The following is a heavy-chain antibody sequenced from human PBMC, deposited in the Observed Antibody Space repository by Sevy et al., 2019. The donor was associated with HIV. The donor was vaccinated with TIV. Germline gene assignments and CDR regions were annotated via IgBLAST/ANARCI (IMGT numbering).Heavy chain of an antibody. Sequence: GGSLRLSCAASGFTFNNYAMGWVRQAPGKGLEWVSAISGNGGNTYYADSVKGRFTISRDNSKNTLYLRMNSLRAEDTAVYYCAKESPPYYYDSSGYLHFDYWGQGTLVTVSS. V-gene: IGHV3-23*01. D-gene: IGHD3-22*01. CDR3: AKESPPYYYDSSGYLHFDY. CDR2: ISGNGGNT. J-gene: IGHJ4*02. CDR1: GFTFNNYA.